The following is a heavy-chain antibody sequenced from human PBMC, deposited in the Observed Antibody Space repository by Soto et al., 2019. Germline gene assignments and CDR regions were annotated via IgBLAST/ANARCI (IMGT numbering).Heavy chain of an antibody. Sequence: ASVKVSCKVSGYTLTELSMHWVRQAPGKGLEWMGGFDPEDGETIYAQKFQGRVTMTEDTSTDTAYMELSSLRYEDTAVYYCAPEPKPGGERRVSFWGQGTLVTVSS. V-gene: IGHV1-24*01. J-gene: IGHJ4*02. CDR3: APEPKPGGERRVSF. CDR2: FDPEDGET. CDR1: GYTLTELS. D-gene: IGHD1-1*01.